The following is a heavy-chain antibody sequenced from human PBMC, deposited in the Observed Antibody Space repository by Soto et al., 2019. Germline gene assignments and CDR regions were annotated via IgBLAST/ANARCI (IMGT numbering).Heavy chain of an antibody. J-gene: IGHJ4*02. CDR3: ARVLATIVVVPPDY. CDR1: GYTFTSYG. D-gene: IGHD2-2*01. Sequence: ASVKVSCKASGYTFTSYGISWVRQAPGQGLEWMGWISAYNGNTNYAQKLQGRVTMTTDTSTSTAYMELRSLRSDDTAVYYCARVLATIVVVPPDYWGQGTLVTVSS. V-gene: IGHV1-18*01. CDR2: ISAYNGNT.